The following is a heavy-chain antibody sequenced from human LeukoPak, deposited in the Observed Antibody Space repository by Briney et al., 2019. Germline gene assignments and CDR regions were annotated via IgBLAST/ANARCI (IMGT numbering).Heavy chain of an antibody. V-gene: IGHV3-48*03. CDR1: GFTFSRYE. CDR3: AKDFDSGYEYFDY. CDR2: ISSSGSTI. D-gene: IGHD5-12*01. J-gene: IGHJ4*02. Sequence: GGSLRLSCAASGFTFSRYEMNWVRQAPGKGLEWVSYISSSGSTIYYADSVKGRFTISRDNAKNSLYLQMNSLRAEDTALYYCAKDFDSGYEYFDYWGQGTLVTVSS.